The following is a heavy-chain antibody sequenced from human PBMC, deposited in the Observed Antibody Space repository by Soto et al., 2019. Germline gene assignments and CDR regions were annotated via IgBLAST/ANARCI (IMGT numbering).Heavy chain of an antibody. V-gene: IGHV4-30-4*01. Sequence: QVQLQESGPGLVQPSQTLSVTCTVSGGSISSVDDSWTWLSQPPGKGLEWVADIYSNGPTYQASCRSSRHAVSVDKSKSQVSLRLSSVTAADTAVYYCARGLSPDHAWSGYSQGDYFDNVGRGTLVPVSS. CDR1: GGSISSVDDS. CDR3: ARGLSPDHAWSGYSQGDYFDN. J-gene: IGHJ4*02. CDR2: IYSNGPT. D-gene: IGHD3-3*01.